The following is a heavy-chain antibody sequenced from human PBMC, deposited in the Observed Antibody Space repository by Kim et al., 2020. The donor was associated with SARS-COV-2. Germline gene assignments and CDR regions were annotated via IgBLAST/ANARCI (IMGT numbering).Heavy chain of an antibody. D-gene: IGHD3-22*01. CDR3: ARGRYYYDSSGQLDY. V-gene: IGHV3-21*01. Sequence: GGSLRLSCAASGFTFSSYSMNWVRQAPGKGLEWVSSISSSSSYIYYADSVKGRFTISRDNAKNSLYLQMNSLRAEDTAVYYCARGRYYYDSSGQLDYWGQGTLVTVSS. CDR2: ISSSSSYI. J-gene: IGHJ4*02. CDR1: GFTFSSYS.